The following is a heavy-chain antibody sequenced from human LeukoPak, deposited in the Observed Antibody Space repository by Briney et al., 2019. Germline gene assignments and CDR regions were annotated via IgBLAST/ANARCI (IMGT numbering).Heavy chain of an antibody. CDR1: GYSISSGYY. V-gene: IGHV4-38-2*01. CDR2: IYHSGST. Sequence: PSETLSLTCAVSGYSISSGYYWGWIRQPPGKGLEWIGSIYHSGSTYYNPSLKSRVTISVDTSKNQFSLKLSSVTAADTAVYYCARHPPFWSGRYYFDYWGQGTLVTVSS. J-gene: IGHJ4*02. CDR3: ARHPPFWSGRYYFDY. D-gene: IGHD3-3*01.